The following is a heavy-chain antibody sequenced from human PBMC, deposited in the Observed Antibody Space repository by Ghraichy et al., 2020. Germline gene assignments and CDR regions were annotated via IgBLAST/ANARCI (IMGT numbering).Heavy chain of an antibody. V-gene: IGHV4-39*01. CDR3: ARRPYCSGGSCYYFDY. D-gene: IGHD2-15*01. Sequence: SETLSLTCTVSGGFISSSSYYWGWVRQPPGKGLEWIGSIYYSGSTYYNPSLKSRVTISVDTSKNQFSLKLSSVTAADTAVYYCARRPYCSGGSCYYFDYWGQGTLVTVSS. J-gene: IGHJ4*02. CDR1: GGFISSSSYY. CDR2: IYYSGST.